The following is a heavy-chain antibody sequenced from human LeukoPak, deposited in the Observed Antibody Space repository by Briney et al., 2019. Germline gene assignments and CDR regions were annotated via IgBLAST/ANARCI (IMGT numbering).Heavy chain of an antibody. CDR3: ARGRYSSSGGMSSYYFDY. Sequence: KTSETLSLTCSVSGDSVKTYYWNWIRQPPGRGLEWIGFMYFSGNTNYSPSLKSRVTMSIDTSKNQFSLKLSSVTAADTAVYYCARGRYSSSGGMSSYYFDYWGQGTLVTASS. CDR1: GDSVKTYY. V-gene: IGHV4-59*02. CDR2: MYFSGNT. D-gene: IGHD6-13*01. J-gene: IGHJ4*02.